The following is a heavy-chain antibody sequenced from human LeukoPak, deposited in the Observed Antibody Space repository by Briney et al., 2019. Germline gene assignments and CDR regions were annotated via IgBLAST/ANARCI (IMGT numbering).Heavy chain of an antibody. V-gene: IGHV3-15*01. CDR2: IKSKSDGESS. CDR1: GFTFSNAW. CDR3: AKDRSGYYNHVY. Sequence: GGSLRLSCAVSGFTFSNAWMSWVRQAPGKGLEWVGRIKSKSDGESSEYAAPVKGRFTFSRDDSKNTLYLQMNSLKTEDTAVYYCAKDRSGYYNHVYWGQGTLVTVSS. D-gene: IGHD3-22*01. J-gene: IGHJ4*02.